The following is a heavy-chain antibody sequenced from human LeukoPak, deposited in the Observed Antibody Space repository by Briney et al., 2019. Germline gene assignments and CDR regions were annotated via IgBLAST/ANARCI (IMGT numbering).Heavy chain of an antibody. D-gene: IGHD2-2*02. V-gene: IGHV3-23*01. CDR2: ISGSGGST. CDR3: AKGGWGSSHTAYYFDY. Sequence: GGSLRLSCAASGFTFSSYAMSWVRQAPGKGLEWVSVISGSGGSTYYADSVKGRFTISRDNSKNTLYLQMNSLRAEDTAVYYCAKGGWGSSHTAYYFDYWGQGTLVTVSS. J-gene: IGHJ4*02. CDR1: GFTFSSYA.